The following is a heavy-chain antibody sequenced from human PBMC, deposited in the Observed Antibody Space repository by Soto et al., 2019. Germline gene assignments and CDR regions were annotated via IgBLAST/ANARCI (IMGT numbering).Heavy chain of an antibody. Sequence: SETLSLTCTVSGGSVSSGSYYWSWIRQPPGKGLEWIGYIYYSGSTNYNPSLKSRVTISVDTSKNQFSLKLSSVTAADTAGYYCASLFSRWFDPWGQGTLVTVSS. V-gene: IGHV4-61*01. D-gene: IGHD3-9*01. CDR3: ASLFSRWFDP. CDR1: GGSVSSGSYY. J-gene: IGHJ5*02. CDR2: IYYSGST.